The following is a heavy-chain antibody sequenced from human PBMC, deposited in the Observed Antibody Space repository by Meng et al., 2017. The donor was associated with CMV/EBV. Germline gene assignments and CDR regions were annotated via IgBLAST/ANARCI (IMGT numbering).Heavy chain of an antibody. CDR3: AREDCSSTSCYTGYYGMDV. CDR1: GFTFSSYE. V-gene: IGHV3-48*03. CDR2: ISSSGSTI. J-gene: IGHJ6*02. Sequence: GESLKISCAASGFTFSSYEMNWVRQAPGKGLEWVSYISSSGSTIYYADSVKGRFTISRDNAKNSLYLQMNSLRAEDTAVYYCAREDCSSTSCYTGYYGMDVWGQGTTVTVSS. D-gene: IGHD2-2*02.